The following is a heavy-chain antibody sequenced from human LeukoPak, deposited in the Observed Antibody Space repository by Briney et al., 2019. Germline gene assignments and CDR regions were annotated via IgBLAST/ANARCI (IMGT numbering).Heavy chain of an antibody. D-gene: IGHD3-10*01. CDR3: ARDGRRGSGSYYTPYAFDI. CDR2: IKQDGSEK. CDR1: GFTFSSYW. Sequence: GGSLRLSCAASGFTFSSYWMSWVRQAPGKGLEWVANIKQDGSEKYYVHSVKGRFTISRDNAKNSLYLQMNSLRAEDTAVYYCARDGRRGSGSYYTPYAFDIWGQGTMVTVSS. V-gene: IGHV3-7*01. J-gene: IGHJ3*02.